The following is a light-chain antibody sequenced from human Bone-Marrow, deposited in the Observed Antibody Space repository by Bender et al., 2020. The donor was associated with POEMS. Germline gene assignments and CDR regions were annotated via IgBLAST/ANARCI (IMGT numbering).Light chain of an antibody. CDR1: SSDVGGYDY. CDR3: SSRTTDSTLV. Sequence: QSVLTQPPSASGTPGQSVIISCTGTSSDVGGYDYVSWYQQHQGKAPQLMIYDVTKRPLGVPDRFSGAKSGNTASLIISGLQSEDEAYYHYSSRTTDSTLVFGGGTKVTVL. J-gene: IGLJ2*01. V-gene: IGLV2-11*01. CDR2: DVT.